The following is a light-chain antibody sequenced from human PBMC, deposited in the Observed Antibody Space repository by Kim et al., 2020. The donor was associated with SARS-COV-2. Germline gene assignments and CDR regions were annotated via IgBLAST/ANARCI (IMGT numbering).Light chain of an antibody. CDR1: SSDVGNYNL. Sequence: QSITSSCTGTSSDVGNYNLVSWYQQHPGKAPKLMIYEVTKRPSGVSNRFSGSKSGNTASLTISGLQPEDEADYYCSSYAGSTTWVFGGGTQLTVL. V-gene: IGLV2-23*02. J-gene: IGLJ3*02. CDR3: SSYAGSTTWV. CDR2: EVT.